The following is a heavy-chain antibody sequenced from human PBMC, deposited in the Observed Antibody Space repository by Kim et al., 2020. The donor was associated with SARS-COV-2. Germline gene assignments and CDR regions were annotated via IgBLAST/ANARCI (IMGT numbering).Heavy chain of an antibody. J-gene: IGHJ4*02. CDR2: A. Sequence: ANYAQKFQGRVTITADESTSTAYMELSSLRSEDTAVYYCAGAAGPRGRDYWGQGTLVTVSS. CDR3: AGAAGPRGRDY. V-gene: IGHV1-69*01.